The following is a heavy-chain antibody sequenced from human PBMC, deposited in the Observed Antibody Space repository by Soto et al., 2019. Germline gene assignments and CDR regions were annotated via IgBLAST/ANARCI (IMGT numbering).Heavy chain of an antibody. CDR3: SSQDARATYYYYCVVV. Sequence: GASVKASCKASAYTFTSYYIHWVRQAPGQGLEWMGIINPSGDSTTYAKKFQGRVTMTRDTSTSTVFMELSSLRSEDTAVYYCSSQDARATYYYYCVVVWGQGTTVTVSS. CDR1: AYTFTSYY. CDR2: INPSGDST. J-gene: IGHJ6*02. V-gene: IGHV1-46*01. D-gene: IGHD1-26*01.